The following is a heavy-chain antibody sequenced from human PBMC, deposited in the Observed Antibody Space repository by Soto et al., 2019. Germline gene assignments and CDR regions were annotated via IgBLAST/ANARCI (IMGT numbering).Heavy chain of an antibody. Sequence: PSETLSLTCTVSGGSISSGGYYWSWIRQHPGKGLEWIGYIYYSGSTYYNPSLKSRVTISVDTSKNQFSLKLSSVTAADTAVYYCARGNTVTNLLYFDYWGQGTLVTVSS. D-gene: IGHD4-17*01. CDR2: IYYSGST. V-gene: IGHV4-31*03. CDR3: ARGNTVTNLLYFDY. J-gene: IGHJ4*02. CDR1: GGSISSGGYY.